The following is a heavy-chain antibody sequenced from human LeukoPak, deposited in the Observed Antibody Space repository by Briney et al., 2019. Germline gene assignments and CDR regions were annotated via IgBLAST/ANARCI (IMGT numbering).Heavy chain of an antibody. V-gene: IGHV4-39*01. D-gene: IGHD2-15*01. CDR1: GGSISNSNYY. Sequence: PSETLSLTCTVSGGSISNSNYYWGWIRQPPGKGLEWIASIYYSGSTYYNPSLKRRVTISVDTSKNQFSLKLSSVTAADTAVYYCARGQTTPNKNQLGYWGQGTLVTVSS. J-gene: IGHJ4*02. CDR2: IYYSGST. CDR3: ARGQTTPNKNQLGY.